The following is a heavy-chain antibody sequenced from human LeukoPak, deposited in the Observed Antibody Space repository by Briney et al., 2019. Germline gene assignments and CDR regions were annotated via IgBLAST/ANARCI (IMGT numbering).Heavy chain of an antibody. Sequence: KPGGSLRLSCAASGFTFSDYYMSWIRQALGKGLEWVSYISSSSSYTNYADSVKGRFTISRDNAKNSLYLQMNSLRAEDTAVYYCARVLRAIVVVVAATGWFDPWGQGTLVTVSS. J-gene: IGHJ5*02. D-gene: IGHD2-15*01. CDR3: ARVLRAIVVVVAATGWFDP. CDR2: ISSSSSYT. CDR1: GFTFSDYY. V-gene: IGHV3-11*05.